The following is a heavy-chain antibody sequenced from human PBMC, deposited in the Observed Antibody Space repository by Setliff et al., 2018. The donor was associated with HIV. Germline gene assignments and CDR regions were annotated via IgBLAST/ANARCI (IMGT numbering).Heavy chain of an antibody. CDR2: IYASGST. Sequence: SETLSLTCTVSGGSINSGSYYWNWIRQPAGKGLEWIGHIYASGSTNYNPSLKSRVTMSVDTSKNQFSLKLNSLIAADTAVYFCARGGRGTLVTVSS. J-gene: IGHJ2*01. V-gene: IGHV4-61*09. CDR1: GGSINSGSYY. CDR3: AR.